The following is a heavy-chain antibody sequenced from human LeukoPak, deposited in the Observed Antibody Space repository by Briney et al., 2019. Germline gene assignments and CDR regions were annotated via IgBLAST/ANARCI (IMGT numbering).Heavy chain of an antibody. Sequence: TGGSLRLSCAASGFTLSDYYMSWIRQAPGKGLEWVSYSSSSGSTIYYADSVKGRFAISRDNAKNSLYLQMNSLRAEDTAVYYCARRRDFIDSWGQGTLVTVSS. CDR3: ARRRDFIDS. CDR2: SSSSGSTI. V-gene: IGHV3-11*01. D-gene: IGHD3/OR15-3a*01. J-gene: IGHJ4*02. CDR1: GFTLSDYY.